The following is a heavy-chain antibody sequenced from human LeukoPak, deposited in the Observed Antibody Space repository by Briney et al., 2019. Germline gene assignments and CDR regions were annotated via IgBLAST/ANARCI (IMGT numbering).Heavy chain of an antibody. V-gene: IGHV3-21*01. CDR1: GFTFSSYS. CDR3: ARVTILRHLDY. CDR2: ISSSSTYI. Sequence: GGSLRLSCAASGFTFSSYSMNWVRQAPGKGLEWVSSISSSSTYIYYADSVKGRSTISRDNAKNSLYLQMTSLRAEDTAVYYCARVTILRHLDYWGQGTLVTVSS. D-gene: IGHD5-24*01. J-gene: IGHJ4*02.